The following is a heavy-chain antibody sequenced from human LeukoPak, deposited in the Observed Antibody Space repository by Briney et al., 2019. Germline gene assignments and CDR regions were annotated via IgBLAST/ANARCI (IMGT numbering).Heavy chain of an antibody. J-gene: IGHJ4*02. CDR2: IYYSGST. V-gene: IGHV4-59*01. CDR3: ARDLDYYDSSGYSY. Sequence: SETLSLTCTVSGGSISSYYWGWIRQPPGKGLEWIGYIYYSGSTNYNPSLKSRVTISVDTSKNQFSLKLSSVTAADTAVYYCARDLDYYDSSGYSYWGQGTLVTVSS. D-gene: IGHD3-22*01. CDR1: GGSISSYY.